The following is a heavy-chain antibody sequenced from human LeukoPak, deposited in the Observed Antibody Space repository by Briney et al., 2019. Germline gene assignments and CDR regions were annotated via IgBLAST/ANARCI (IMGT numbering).Heavy chain of an antibody. CDR2: ISSSGSTT. V-gene: IGHV3-48*03. CDR3: ARRRGVRGTDDYYGMDV. J-gene: IGHJ6*02. CDR1: GFIFSSYE. D-gene: IGHD2-8*01. Sequence: GGSLRLSCAVSGFIFSSYEMTWVRRTPGKGLEWVSFISSSGSTTHYADSVKGRFTISRDNARKSLYLQMNSLRPEDTAVYLCARRRGVRGTDDYYGMDVWGQGTTVTVSS.